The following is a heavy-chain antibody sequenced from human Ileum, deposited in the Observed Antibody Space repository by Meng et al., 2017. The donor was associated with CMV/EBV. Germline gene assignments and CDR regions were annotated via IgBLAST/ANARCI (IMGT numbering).Heavy chain of an antibody. V-gene: IGHV3-23*03. Sequence: GESLKISCAASGFTFSSYAMSWVRQAPGEGLEWVSVIYSGGSSTYYADSVKGRFTISRDNSKNTLYLQMNSLRAEDTAVYYCASLTYWGQGTLVTVSS. CDR1: GFTFSSYA. CDR2: IYSGGSST. CDR3: ASLTY. J-gene: IGHJ4*02.